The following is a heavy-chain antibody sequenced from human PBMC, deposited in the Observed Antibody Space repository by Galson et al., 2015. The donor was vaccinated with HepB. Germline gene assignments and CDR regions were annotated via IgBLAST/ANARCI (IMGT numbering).Heavy chain of an antibody. V-gene: IGHV3-48*03. Sequence: SLRLSCAASGFTFNGYEMNWVRQAPGKGLERVSYISSSGGTIYYADSVKGRFTISRDNAKSLYLQMNSLTAEDTAVYYCARSKSPSSPSDNWGQGTLVTVSS. CDR1: GFTFNGYE. J-gene: IGHJ4*02. D-gene: IGHD6-13*01. CDR3: ARSKSPSSPSDN. CDR2: ISSSGGTI.